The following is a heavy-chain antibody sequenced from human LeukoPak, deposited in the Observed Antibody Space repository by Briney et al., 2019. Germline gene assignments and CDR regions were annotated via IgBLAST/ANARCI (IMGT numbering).Heavy chain of an antibody. CDR1: GFTFGTSA. CDR2: VSGSGGTT. J-gene: IGHJ3*02. Sequence: GGSLRLSCAASGFTFGTSAMSWVRQAPGKGLEWVASVSGSGGTTYYADSVQGRFTISRDNSKNTLYLQMNSLRAEDTAVYYCAGCGGDCYSDAFDIWGQGTMVTVSS. D-gene: IGHD2-21*02. V-gene: IGHV3-23*01. CDR3: AGCGGDCYSDAFDI.